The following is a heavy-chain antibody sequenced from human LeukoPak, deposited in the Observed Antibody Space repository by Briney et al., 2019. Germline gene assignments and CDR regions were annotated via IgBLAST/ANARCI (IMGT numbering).Heavy chain of an antibody. V-gene: IGHV3-23*01. CDR3: TRAVPYGTSWYGKNDL. Sequence: PGGSLTLSCAASGFTLYSYPMKWLRPAQGQGLEGGSTFDSGCTNYAHTVQGRFTISRDSSKNTSYLQMNSLRADDTALYFCTRAVPYGTSWYGKNDLWGEGTRVAVSS. CDR2: FDSGCT. D-gene: IGHD6-13*01. J-gene: IGHJ5*02. CDR1: GFTLYSYP.